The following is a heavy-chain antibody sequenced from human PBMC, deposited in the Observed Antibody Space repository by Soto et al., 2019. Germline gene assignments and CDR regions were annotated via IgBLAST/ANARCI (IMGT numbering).Heavy chain of an antibody. CDR1: GGSITSSY. J-gene: IGHJ6*02. CDR3: ARFVGGQVVPAAINRGMDV. CDR2: IYDTGISGYTPST. D-gene: IGHD2-2*01. V-gene: IGHV4-59*01. Sequence: SETLSLTCTVSGGSITSSYWSWIRRPPGKGLEWIAYIYDTGISGYTPSTSYNPSLKSRVTMSVDTSKSQFSLKLTSVTAADTAVYYCARFVGGQVVPAAINRGMDVWGQGTTVTVSS.